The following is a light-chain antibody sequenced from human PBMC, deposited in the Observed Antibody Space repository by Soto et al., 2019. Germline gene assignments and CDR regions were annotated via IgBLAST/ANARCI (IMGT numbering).Light chain of an antibody. CDR1: SSDVGGYNY. CDR3: SSFTSSGTWV. J-gene: IGLJ3*02. V-gene: IGLV2-14*01. CDR2: EVR. Sequence: QSALTQPASVSGSPGQSITISCTGTSSDVGGYNYVSWYQQHPGKAPKLMIYEVRNRPSGVSNRFSGSKSGNTASLTISGLQADDEGDYYCSSFTSSGTWVFGGGTKVTVL.